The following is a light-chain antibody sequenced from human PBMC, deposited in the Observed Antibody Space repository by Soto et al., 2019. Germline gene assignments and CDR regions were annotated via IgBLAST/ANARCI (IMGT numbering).Light chain of an antibody. Sequence: DIQMTQCPSTLSGSVGDRVTITCRASQTISSWLAWYQQKPGKAPKLLIYKASTLKSGVPSRFSGSGSGTEFSLTITGLQPEDFVTYYCQYLNGAPTITFGQGTRLEVK. V-gene: IGKV1-5*03. CDR2: KAS. J-gene: IGKJ5*01. CDR1: QTISSW. CDR3: QYLNGAPTIT.